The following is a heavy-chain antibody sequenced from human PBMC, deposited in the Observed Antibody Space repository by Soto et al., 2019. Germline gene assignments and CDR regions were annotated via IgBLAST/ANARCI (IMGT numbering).Heavy chain of an antibody. Sequence: QVQLQESGPGLVKSSQTLSLTCTVSGGSISSGGSYWSWIRQRPGKGLEGFGYIFYSASFYYTPSLKGRVVILADTSKNQFTLKLSSVTDADTAVYYCARAPETPPIFGVVRPYFFDFWGQGTLVTVSS. J-gene: IGHJ4*02. CDR1: GGSISSGGSY. CDR2: IFYSASF. CDR3: ARAPETPPIFGVVRPYFFDF. V-gene: IGHV4-31*03. D-gene: IGHD3-3*01.